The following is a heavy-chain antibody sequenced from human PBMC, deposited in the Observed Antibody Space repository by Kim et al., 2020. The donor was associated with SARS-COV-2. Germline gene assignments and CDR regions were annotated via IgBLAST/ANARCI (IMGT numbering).Heavy chain of an antibody. CDR3: ARETLPLLRYFDWLSGYFAY. CDR1: GFTFSSYS. V-gene: IGHV3-21*01. J-gene: IGHJ4*02. CDR2: ISSSSSYI. D-gene: IGHD3-9*01. Sequence: GGSLRLSCAASGFTFSSYSMNWVRQAPGKGLEWVSSISSSSSYIHYAVSLKGRFTISRDNAKNSLYLQMNSLRAEDTAVYYCARETLPLLRYFDWLSGYFAYWGQGPLVTVSS.